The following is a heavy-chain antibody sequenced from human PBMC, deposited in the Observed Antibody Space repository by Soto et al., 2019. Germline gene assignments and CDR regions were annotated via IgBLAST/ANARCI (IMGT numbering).Heavy chain of an antibody. D-gene: IGHD2-2*01. J-gene: IGHJ6*02. V-gene: IGHV3-33*01. CDR3: ARVGSSTSCSACYYYGMGV. CDR2: IWYDGSNK. Sequence: VGSLRLSCAASGFTFSSYGMHWVRQAPGKGLEWVAVIWYDGSNKYYADSVKGRFTISRDNSKNTLYLQMNSLRAEDTAVYYCARVGSSTSCSACYYYGMGVWGQGTTVTVSS. CDR1: GFTFSSYG.